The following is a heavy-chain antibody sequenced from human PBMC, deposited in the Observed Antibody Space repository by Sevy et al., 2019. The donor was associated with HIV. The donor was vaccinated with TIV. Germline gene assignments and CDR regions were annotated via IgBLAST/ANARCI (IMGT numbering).Heavy chain of an antibody. CDR2: ISGTGGCGDKT. CDR1: GFTFRNYA. CDR3: ARKYDSSGYFDY. Sequence: GGSLRLSCAASGFTFRNYAMNWVRQAPGKGLEWVSGISGTGGCGDKTNYADSVKGRFTISRDDSKNSLYLQLNTLRAEDTAIYYCARKYDSSGYFDYWGQGTLVTVSS. V-gene: IGHV3-23*01. J-gene: IGHJ4*02. D-gene: IGHD3-22*01.